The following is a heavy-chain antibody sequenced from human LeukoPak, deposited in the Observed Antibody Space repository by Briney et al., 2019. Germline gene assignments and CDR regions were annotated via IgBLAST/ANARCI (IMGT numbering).Heavy chain of an antibody. J-gene: IGHJ4*02. CDR1: GFTFSNYW. CDR3: ARDPVEWELLLDC. V-gene: IGHV3-7*01. Sequence: GGSLRFSCAASGFTFSNYWMGRVRQAPGKRPEWVANMNIDGSEKYYADSVKGRFTISRDNARNSVYLQMNSLRVEDTAVYYCARDPVEWELLLDCWGQGTLVTVSS. CDR2: MNIDGSEK. D-gene: IGHD1-26*01.